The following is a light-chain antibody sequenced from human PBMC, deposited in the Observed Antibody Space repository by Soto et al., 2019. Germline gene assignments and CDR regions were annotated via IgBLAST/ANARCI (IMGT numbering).Light chain of an antibody. CDR1: SSDVGGYDY. Sequence: QSALTQTASVSGSPGQSITISCTGTSSDVGGYDYVSWYQQHPGKVPKLIIFEVSNRPSGVSSRFSGSKAANTASLTISGLQAEDEADYYCSSYTSTSIVIFGGGTQLTVL. CDR2: EVS. CDR3: SSYTSTSIVI. J-gene: IGLJ2*01. V-gene: IGLV2-14*01.